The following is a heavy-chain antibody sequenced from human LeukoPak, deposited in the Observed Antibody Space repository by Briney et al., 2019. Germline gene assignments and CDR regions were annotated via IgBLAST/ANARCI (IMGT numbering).Heavy chain of an antibody. CDR2: MNPNSGNT. CDR1: GYTFTSYD. Sequence: ASVKVSCKASGYTFTSYDINWVRQATGQGLEWMGWMNPNSGNTGYAQKFQGRVTMTRNTSISTAYMELSSLRSEDTAVYYCARTRLYSSSWWYYYYYYMDVWGKGTTVTVSS. J-gene: IGHJ6*03. CDR3: ARTRLYSSSWWYYYYYYMDV. D-gene: IGHD6-13*01. V-gene: IGHV1-8*01.